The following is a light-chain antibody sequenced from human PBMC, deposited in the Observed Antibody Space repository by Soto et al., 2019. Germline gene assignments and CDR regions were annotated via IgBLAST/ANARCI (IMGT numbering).Light chain of an antibody. J-gene: IGLJ3*02. CDR3: AAWDDSLSGRV. Sequence: QSVLTQPPSASGTTGQRVTNSCSGSSSNIGSNYVYWYQQLPGTAPKLLIYRNNQRPSGVPDRFSGSKSGTSASLAISGLRSEDEADYYCAAWDDSLSGRVFGGGTQLTVL. V-gene: IGLV1-47*01. CDR1: SSNIGSNY. CDR2: RNN.